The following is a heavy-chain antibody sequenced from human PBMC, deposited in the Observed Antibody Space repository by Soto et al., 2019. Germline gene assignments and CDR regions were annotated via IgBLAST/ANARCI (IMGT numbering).Heavy chain of an antibody. CDR1: GGTFSSYS. V-gene: IGHV1-69*02. J-gene: IGHJ3*02. CDR2: IIPILGIA. D-gene: IGHD2-15*01. Sequence: SVKVSCKASGGTFSSYSISWVRQAPGQGLEWMGRIIPILGIANYAQKFQGRVTITADKSTSTAYMELSSLRSEDTAVYYCATSVVVAATIAFDIWGQGTMVTVSS. CDR3: ATSVVVAATIAFDI.